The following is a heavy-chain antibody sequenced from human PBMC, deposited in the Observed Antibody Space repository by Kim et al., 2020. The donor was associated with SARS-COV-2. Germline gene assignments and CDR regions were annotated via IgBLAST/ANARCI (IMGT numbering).Heavy chain of an antibody. V-gene: IGHV4-39*01. J-gene: IGHJ4*02. D-gene: IGHD6-13*01. Sequence: SLKSRVTISVDTSKNQFSLKLSSVTAADTAVYYCARLTLISSSSSYYFDYWGQGTLVTVSS. CDR3: ARLTLISSSSSYYFDY.